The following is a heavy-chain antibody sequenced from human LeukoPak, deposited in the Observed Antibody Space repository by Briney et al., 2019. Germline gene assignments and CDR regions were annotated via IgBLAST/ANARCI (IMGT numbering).Heavy chain of an antibody. CDR3: AKVGRIAAPWWFDP. D-gene: IGHD6-13*01. CDR2: IWYDGSNK. J-gene: IGHJ5*02. CDR1: GFTFSSYG. V-gene: IGHV3-33*06. Sequence: PGRSLRLSCAASGFTFSSYGMHWVRQAPGKGLEWVAVIWYDGSNKYYADSVKGRFTISRDNSKNTLYLRMNSLRAEDTAVYYCAKVGRIAAPWWFDPWGQGTLVTVSS.